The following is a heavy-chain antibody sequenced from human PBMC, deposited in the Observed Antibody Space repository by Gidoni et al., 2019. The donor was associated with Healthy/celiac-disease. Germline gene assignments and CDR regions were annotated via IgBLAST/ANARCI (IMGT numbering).Heavy chain of an antibody. CDR2: INHSGST. J-gene: IGHJ3*02. D-gene: IGHD3-10*01. CDR3: ARGDPYGSGSYYGDAFDI. Sequence: QVQLQQWGAGLLKPSETLSLTCAVSGGSFSGYYWSWIRQPPGKGLEWIGEINHSGSTNYNPSLKSRVTISVDTSKNQFSLKLSSVTAADTAVYYCARGDPYGSGSYYGDAFDIWGQGTMVTVSS. V-gene: IGHV4-34*01. CDR1: GGSFSGYY.